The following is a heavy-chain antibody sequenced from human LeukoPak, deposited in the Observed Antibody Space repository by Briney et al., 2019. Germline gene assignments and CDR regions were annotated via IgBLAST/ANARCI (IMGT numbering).Heavy chain of an antibody. V-gene: IGHV5-51*01. D-gene: IGHD5-24*01. J-gene: IGHJ4*02. Sequence: GEPLKISCKGSGYSFTSYWIGWVRQMPGKGLEWMGSIYTGDSDTRYSPSFQGQVTISADKPISTAYLQWSSLKASDTAMYYCARHGTGGGWLQLPYDYWGQGTLVTVSS. CDR1: GYSFTSYW. CDR3: ARHGTGGGWLQLPYDY. CDR2: IYTGDSDT.